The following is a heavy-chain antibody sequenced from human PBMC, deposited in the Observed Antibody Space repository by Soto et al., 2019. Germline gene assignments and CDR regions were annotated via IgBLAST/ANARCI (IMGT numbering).Heavy chain of an antibody. D-gene: IGHD3-3*01. Sequence: PSETLSLTCTVSGGSISYYWSWIRQPAGKGLERIGRIYTSGSTNYNPSLKSRVTMSIDTSKNQFSLKLTSVTAADTAVYFCARGIVDFWSGRHYFDYWG. CDR2: IYTSGST. V-gene: IGHV4-4*07. CDR1: GGSISYY. J-gene: IGHJ4*01. CDR3: ARGIVDFWSGRHYFDY.